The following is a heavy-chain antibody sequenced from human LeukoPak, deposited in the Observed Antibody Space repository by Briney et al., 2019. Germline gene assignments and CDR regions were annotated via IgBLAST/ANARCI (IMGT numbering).Heavy chain of an antibody. CDR3: ARGIVGATAPDY. CDR2: IYSSGST. V-gene: IGHV4-4*07. Sequence: KTSETLSLTCTVSGGSISCYKWSWIRQPAGQGLEWIGRIYSSGSTNYTPSLKSRVTMSVDTSKNQFSLKLSSVTAADTAVYYCARGIVGATAPDYWGQGALVIVSS. CDR1: GGSISCYK. D-gene: IGHD1-26*01. J-gene: IGHJ4*02.